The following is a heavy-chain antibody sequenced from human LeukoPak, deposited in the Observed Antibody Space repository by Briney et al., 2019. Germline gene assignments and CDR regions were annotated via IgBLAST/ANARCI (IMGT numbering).Heavy chain of an antibody. CDR2: IIPILGIA. CDR3: ARDPLLSADAFDI. Sequence: ASVKVSCKASGGTFSSYAISWVRQAPGQGLEWMGRIIPILGIANYAQKFQGRVTITADKSTSTAYMELSSLRSEDTAVYYCARDPLLSADAFDIWGQGTMVTVSS. V-gene: IGHV1-69*04. D-gene: IGHD1-26*01. J-gene: IGHJ3*02. CDR1: GGTFSSYA.